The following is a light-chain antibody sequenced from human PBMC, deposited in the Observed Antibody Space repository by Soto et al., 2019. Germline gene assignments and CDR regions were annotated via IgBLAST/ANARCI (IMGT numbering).Light chain of an antibody. CDR1: QSISSY. CDR3: QQSFNSPPIT. CDR2: AAS. J-gene: IGKJ5*01. Sequence: DIQMTQSPSSLSASVVDRVTITCRASQSISSYLNWYQQKPGKAPKLLIYAASSLQSGVPSRFSGSGSGTDFTLTISSLQPEDFATYYCQQSFNSPPITFGQGTRLEIK. V-gene: IGKV1-39*01.